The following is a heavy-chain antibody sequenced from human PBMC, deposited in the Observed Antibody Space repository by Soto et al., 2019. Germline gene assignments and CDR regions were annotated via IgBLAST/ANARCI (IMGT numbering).Heavy chain of an antibody. Sequence: PSETLSLTCAVSGYSISSGYYWGWLRPPPGKGLEWLGSICHVGITYYNPSLNSRVTLSIDMTNNHVSLILNSVTAADTAVYYCARVGTWVPYYHDSSPYTFENWSDPWGKENRVTVSS. CDR1: GYSISSGYY. CDR2: ICHVGIT. V-gene: IGHV4-38-2*01. J-gene: IGHJ5*02. D-gene: IGHD3-22*01. CDR3: ARVGTWVPYYHDSSPYTFENWSDP.